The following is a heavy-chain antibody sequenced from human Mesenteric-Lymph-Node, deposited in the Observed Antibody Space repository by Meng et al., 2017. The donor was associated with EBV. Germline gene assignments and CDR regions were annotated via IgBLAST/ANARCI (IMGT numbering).Heavy chain of an antibody. CDR1: GNSVNSATYY. CDR2: VHSTGST. Sequence: QGSGPGMVKPAETLSPTCSVSGNSVNSATYYGSWIRKPPGKGLEWIASVHSTGSTNYNPSLMSRVTISLDTSKSQFSLTLTYVTAADTAVYYCASQGYYDSGAWGDYFDYWGQGSLVTVSS. V-gene: IGHV4-61*01. J-gene: IGHJ4*02. D-gene: IGHD3-22*01. CDR3: ASQGYYDSGAWGDYFDY.